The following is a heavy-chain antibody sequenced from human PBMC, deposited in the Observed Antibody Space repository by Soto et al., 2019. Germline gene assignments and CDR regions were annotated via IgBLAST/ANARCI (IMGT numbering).Heavy chain of an antibody. J-gene: IGHJ6*02. D-gene: IGHD3-10*01. CDR1: GGTFSSYA. Sequence: SVKVSCKASGGTFSSYAISWVRQAPGQGLEWMGGIIPIFGTANYAQKFQGRVTITADKSTSSAYMELSSLRSEDTAVYYCAREGESITMVRGVSYYYYGMDVWGQGATVTVSS. CDR3: AREGESITMVRGVSYYYYGMDV. CDR2: IIPIFGTA. V-gene: IGHV1-69*06.